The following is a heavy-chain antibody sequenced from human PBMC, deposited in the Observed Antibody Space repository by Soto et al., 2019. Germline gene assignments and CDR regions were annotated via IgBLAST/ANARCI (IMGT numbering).Heavy chain of an antibody. V-gene: IGHV1-69*13. J-gene: IGHJ4*02. CDR3: ASSRTSITMIVVVPRDFDY. CDR1: GGTFSSYA. Sequence: ASVKVSCKASGGTFSSYAISWVRPAPGQGLEWMGGIIPIFGTANYAQKFQGRVTITADESTSTAYMELSSLRSEDTAVYYCASSRTSITMIVVVPRDFDYWGQGTLVTVSS. D-gene: IGHD3-22*01. CDR2: IIPIFGTA.